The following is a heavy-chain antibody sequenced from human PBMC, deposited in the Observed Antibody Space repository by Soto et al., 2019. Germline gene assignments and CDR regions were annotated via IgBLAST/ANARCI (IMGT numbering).Heavy chain of an antibody. CDR2: INPNSGGT. D-gene: IGHD2-2*01. J-gene: IGHJ6*02. V-gene: IGHV1-2*04. CDR1: GYTFTGYY. Sequence: GASVKVSCKASGYTFTGYYMHWVRQAPGQGLEWMGWINPNSGGTNYAQKFQGWVTMTRDTSISTAYMELSRLRSDDTAVYYCARERAVVVPAAMGYGMDVWGQGTTGTVSS. CDR3: ARERAVVVPAAMGYGMDV.